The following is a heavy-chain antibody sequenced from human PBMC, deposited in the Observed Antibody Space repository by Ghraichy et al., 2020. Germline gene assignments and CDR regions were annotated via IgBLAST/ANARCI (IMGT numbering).Heavy chain of an antibody. CDR1: GGSISSYY. D-gene: IGHD1-1*01. CDR2: IYYSGST. V-gene: IGHV4-59*01. Sequence: ETLSLTCTVSGGSISSYYWSWIRQPPGKGLEWIGYIYYSGSTNYNPSLKSRVTISVDTSKNQFSLKLSSVTAADTAVYYCASAPTGTDAFDIWGQGTMVTVSS. CDR3: ASAPTGTDAFDI. J-gene: IGHJ3*02.